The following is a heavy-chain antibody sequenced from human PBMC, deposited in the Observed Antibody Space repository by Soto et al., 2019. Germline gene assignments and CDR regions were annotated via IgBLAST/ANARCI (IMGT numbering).Heavy chain of an antibody. V-gene: IGHV3-53*01. Sequence: EVQVVESGGGLIQPGGSLRLSWEVSGFSVTANYMSWVRQAPGKGLEWVSVIYSGGSTYYIESVKGRFSISRDISKNTLYLHMNSLRAEDTAVYYCHGYGYWGQGTLVTVSS. CDR2: IYSGGST. D-gene: IGHD5-12*01. J-gene: IGHJ4*02. CDR3: HGYGY. CDR1: GFSVTANY.